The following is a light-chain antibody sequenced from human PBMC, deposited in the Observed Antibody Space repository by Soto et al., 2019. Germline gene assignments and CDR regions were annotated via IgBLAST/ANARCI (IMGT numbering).Light chain of an antibody. Sequence: VLTQSPGTLSLSPGERATLSCRASQSVSSTYLAWYQQKPGQAPRLLIYGASSRATGIPDRFSGSGSGTDFTLTISRLEPEDFAVYYCQQFGSSPRTFGQGTKVDIK. CDR1: QSVSSTY. CDR3: QQFGSSPRT. V-gene: IGKV3-20*01. J-gene: IGKJ1*01. CDR2: GAS.